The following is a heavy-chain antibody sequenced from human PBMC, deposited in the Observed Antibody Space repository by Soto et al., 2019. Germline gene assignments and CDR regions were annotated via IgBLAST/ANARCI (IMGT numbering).Heavy chain of an antibody. D-gene: IGHD1-1*01. CDR1: GYTFTSYD. CDR2: MNPSTGST. Sequence: WASVKVSCKASGYTFTSYDIKWVRQATGQGLEWMGWMNPSTGSTGFAQKFQGRVTMISNTSISTAYLELSSLTSEDTAVYYCARGRLVAGTVDYWGQGTLVTVSS. CDR3: ARGRLVAGTVDY. J-gene: IGHJ4*02. V-gene: IGHV1-8*01.